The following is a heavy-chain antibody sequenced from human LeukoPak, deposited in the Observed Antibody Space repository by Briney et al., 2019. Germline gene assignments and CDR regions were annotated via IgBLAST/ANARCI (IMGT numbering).Heavy chain of an antibody. CDR1: GFTFSSYS. V-gene: IGHV3-21*01. Sequence: GGSLRLSCAASGFTFSSYSMNWVRQAPGKGLEWVSSISSSSSYIYYADSVKGRFTISRDNAKNSLYLQMNSLRDEDTAVYYCAREVDTAMVRGGSFDYWGQGTLVTVSS. CDR3: AREVDTAMVRGGSFDY. J-gene: IGHJ4*02. CDR2: ISSSSSYI. D-gene: IGHD5-18*01.